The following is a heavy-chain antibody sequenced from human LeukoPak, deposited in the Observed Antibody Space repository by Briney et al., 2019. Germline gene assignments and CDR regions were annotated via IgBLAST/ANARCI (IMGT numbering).Heavy chain of an antibody. CDR1: GGSIRSYY. CDR2: IYSSGST. D-gene: IGHD2-8*01. CDR3: ARGYTNGVNREVWLDP. J-gene: IGHJ5*02. V-gene: IGHV4-59*12. Sequence: SETLSLTCTVSGGSIRSYYWSWIRQPPGKGLEWIGNIYSSGSTHYRPSLKRRVTISADRSNNQVSLKLSSVTAADTAVYYCARGYTNGVNREVWLDPWGQGTLVTVSS.